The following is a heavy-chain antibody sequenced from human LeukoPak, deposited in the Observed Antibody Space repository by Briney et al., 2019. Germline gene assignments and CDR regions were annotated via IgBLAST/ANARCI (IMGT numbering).Heavy chain of an antibody. CDR1: GGSFSGYY. V-gene: IGHV4-34*01. Sequence: SETLSLPCAVYGGSFSGYYWSWIRQPPGKGLEWIGEINHSGSTNYNPSLKSRVTISVDTSKNQFSLKLSSVTAADTAVYYCATQQDIVVVPAAIGGWFDPWGQGTLVTVSS. CDR3: ATQQDIVVVPAAIGGWFDP. CDR2: INHSGST. D-gene: IGHD2-2*02. J-gene: IGHJ5*02.